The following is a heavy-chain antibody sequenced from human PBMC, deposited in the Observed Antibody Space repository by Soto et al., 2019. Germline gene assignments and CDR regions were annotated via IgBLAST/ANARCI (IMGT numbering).Heavy chain of an antibody. V-gene: IGHV1-18*01. Sequence: ASVKVSCKPSRYTFSSYSIPWVRQAPGEGLELIAWISTNSGNTHYAERDQGRVTGPLXKXXRTPFMEMWSLTSDDTAVYFCARDNGYYDFWG. J-gene: IGHJ4*03. CDR3: ARDNGYYDF. CDR1: RYTFSSYS. CDR2: ISTNSGNT. D-gene: IGHD2-8*01.